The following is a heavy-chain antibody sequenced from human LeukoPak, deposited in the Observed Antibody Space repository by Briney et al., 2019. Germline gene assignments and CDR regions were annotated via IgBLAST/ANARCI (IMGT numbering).Heavy chain of an antibody. CDR2: INQDGSAT. V-gene: IGHV3-7*04. CDR3: ARVPATVKADY. D-gene: IGHD4-17*01. J-gene: IGHJ4*02. Sequence: AGSLRLSCAVSGFTFSNYWMSWVRQAPGKGLEWVANINQDGSATYYVVSVKGRFTISRDNAKTSLLLHMNSLRAEDTALYYCARVPATVKADYWGQGTLVTVSS. CDR1: GFTFSNYW.